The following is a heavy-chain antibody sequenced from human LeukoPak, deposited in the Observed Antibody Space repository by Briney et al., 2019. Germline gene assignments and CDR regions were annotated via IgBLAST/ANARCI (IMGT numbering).Heavy chain of an antibody. Sequence: SETLSLTCAVYGGSFSGYYWSWIRQPPGKGLEWIGEINHSGSTNYNPSLKSRVTISVDTSKNQFSLKLSSVTAADTAVYYCAIGDGQVGRYFDYWGQGTLVTVSS. CDR3: AIGDGQVGRYFDY. V-gene: IGHV4-34*01. J-gene: IGHJ4*02. CDR2: INHSGST. D-gene: IGHD5-24*01. CDR1: GGSFSGYY.